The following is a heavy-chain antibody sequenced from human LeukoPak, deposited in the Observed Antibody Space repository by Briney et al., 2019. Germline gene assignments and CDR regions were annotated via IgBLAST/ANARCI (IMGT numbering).Heavy chain of an antibody. V-gene: IGHV1-2*06. Sequence: ASVKVSCKASGYTFTGYYMHWVRQAPGQGLEWMGRINPNSSGTNYAQKFQGRVTMTRDTSISTAYMELSRLRSDDTAVYYCARVFNRQWLPSGYWGQGTLVTVSS. CDR3: ARVFNRQWLPSGY. D-gene: IGHD6-19*01. CDR1: GYTFTGYY. J-gene: IGHJ4*02. CDR2: INPNSSGT.